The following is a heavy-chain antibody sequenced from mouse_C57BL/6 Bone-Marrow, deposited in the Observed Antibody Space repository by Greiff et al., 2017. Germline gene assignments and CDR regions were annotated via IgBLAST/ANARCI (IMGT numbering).Heavy chain of an antibody. CDR2: IRNKANGYTT. CDR3: ARSLTVFDY. J-gene: IGHJ2*01. D-gene: IGHD4-1*01. CDR1: GFTFTDYY. Sequence: DVMLVESGGGLVQPGGSLSLSCAASGFTFTDYYMSWVRQPPGKALEWLGFIRNKANGYTTEYSASVKGRFTISRDNSQSILYLQMNALIAEDSATYYCARSLTVFDYWGQGTTLTVSS. V-gene: IGHV7-3*01.